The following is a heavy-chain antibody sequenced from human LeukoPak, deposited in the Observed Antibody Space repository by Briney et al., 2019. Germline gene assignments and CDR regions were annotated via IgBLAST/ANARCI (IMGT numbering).Heavy chain of an antibody. CDR1: GFTFSSYG. V-gene: IGHV3-33*08. Sequence: GGSLRLSCAASGFTFSSYGMHWVRQAPGKGLEWVAVIWYDGSNKYYADSVKGRFTISRDNSKNTLYLRMNSLRAEDTAVYYCARDAGPHYDSSAYGMDVWGQGTTVTVSS. CDR3: ARDAGPHYDSSAYGMDV. J-gene: IGHJ6*02. CDR2: IWYDGSNK. D-gene: IGHD3-22*01.